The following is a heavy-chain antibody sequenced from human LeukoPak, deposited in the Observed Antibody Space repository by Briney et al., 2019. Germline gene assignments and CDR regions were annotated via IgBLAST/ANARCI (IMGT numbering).Heavy chain of an antibody. CDR3: AKRGVVIRVILVGFHKEAYYFDS. Sequence: GGSLRLSCAVSGITLSNYGMSWVRQAPGKGLEWVAGISDSGGRTNYADSVKGRFTITRDNPKNTLYLQRNSLRAEDTAVYFCAKRGVVIRVILVGFHKEAYYFDSWGQGALVTVSS. CDR1: GITLSNYG. V-gene: IGHV3-23*01. D-gene: IGHD3-22*01. CDR2: ISDSGGRT. J-gene: IGHJ4*02.